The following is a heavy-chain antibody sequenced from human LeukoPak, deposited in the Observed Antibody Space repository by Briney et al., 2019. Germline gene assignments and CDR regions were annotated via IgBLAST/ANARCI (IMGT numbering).Heavy chain of an antibody. J-gene: IGHJ4*02. V-gene: IGHV1-18*01. CDR2: ISPYNGNT. CDR1: GYTFSNYG. Sequence: ASLRVSSRASGYTFSNYGISWVRQAPGERVGRRGWISPYNGNTNYAQKLQGRVAMTTDTSTSTAYMELRSLRSDDTAVYYCARDLGVSSSGLVDYWGQGTLVTVSS. D-gene: IGHD6-13*01. CDR3: ARDLGVSSSGLVDY.